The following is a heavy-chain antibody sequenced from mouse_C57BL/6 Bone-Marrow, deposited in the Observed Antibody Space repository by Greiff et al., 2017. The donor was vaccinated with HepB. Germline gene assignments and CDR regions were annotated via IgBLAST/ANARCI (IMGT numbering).Heavy chain of an antibody. D-gene: IGHD3-1*01. CDR2: IDPANDNS. V-gene: IGHV14-3*02. CDR1: GFNIKDTY. J-gene: IGHJ4*01. CDR3: ARFSARATYAMDD. Sequence: EVQLQQSGAELVKPGASVKLSCTASGFNIKDTYIHWVKQRPERGLEWIGRIDPANDNSKFDPKFQAKATITADTSSTTAFLHLSSLTSEDTAVYYCARFSARATYAMDDWGQGTSVTVSP.